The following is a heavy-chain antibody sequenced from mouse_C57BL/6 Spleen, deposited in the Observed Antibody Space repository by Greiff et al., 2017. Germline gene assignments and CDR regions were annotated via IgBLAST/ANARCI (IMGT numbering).Heavy chain of an antibody. D-gene: IGHD1-1*01. V-gene: IGHV1-69*01. CDR2: IDPSDSYT. CDR3: ARSDGSSYVEWFAY. J-gene: IGHJ3*01. Sequence: QVQLQQSGAELVMPGASVKLSCKASGYTFTSYWMHWVKQRPGQGLEWIGEIDPSDSYTNYNQKFKGKSTLTVDKSSSTAYMQLSSLTSEDSAVYYCARSDGSSYVEWFAYWGQGTLVTVSA. CDR1: GYTFTSYW.